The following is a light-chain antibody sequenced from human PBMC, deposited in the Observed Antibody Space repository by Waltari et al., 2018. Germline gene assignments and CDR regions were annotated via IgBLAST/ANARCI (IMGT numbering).Light chain of an antibody. V-gene: IGKV1-NL1*01. CDR3: QQYYNTPRIT. J-gene: IGKJ5*01. Sequence: DIQMTQSPTSLTASVGHRVNITCRASQGISNSLAWYQQKPGKAPKLLVYAASRLESGVPSRFSGSGSGTDYTLTISSLQPEDFATYYCQQYYNTPRITFGQGTRLEIK. CDR2: AAS. CDR1: QGISNS.